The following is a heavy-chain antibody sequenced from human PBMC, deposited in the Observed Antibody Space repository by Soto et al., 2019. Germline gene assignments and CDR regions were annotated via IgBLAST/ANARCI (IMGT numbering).Heavy chain of an antibody. CDR1: GYTFTSYG. J-gene: IGHJ6*02. CDR3: AREGPGSGSYFSDGPYDMDV. CDR2: ISAYNGNT. V-gene: IGHV1-18*01. D-gene: IGHD3-10*01. Sequence: ASVKGSCKASGYTFTSYGISWLRQAPGQGLEWMGWISAYNGNTNYAQKLQGRVTMTTDTSTSTAYMELRSLRSDDTAVYYCAREGPGSGSYFSDGPYDMDVWVQGTTVTVSS.